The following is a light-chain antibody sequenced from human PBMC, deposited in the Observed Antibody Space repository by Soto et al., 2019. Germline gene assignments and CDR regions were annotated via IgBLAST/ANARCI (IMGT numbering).Light chain of an antibody. CDR2: EVS. CDR1: SSDVGAYKY. V-gene: IGLV2-14*01. Sequence: QSALTQPASVSGSPGQSITISCTGTSSDVGAYKYVSWYQQHPGKAPKLIIYEVSNRPSGVSNRFSGSKSGNTASLAISGLQAEDETDSYCNSFTSSSTYVFGTGTKLTVL. J-gene: IGLJ1*01. CDR3: NSFTSSSTYV.